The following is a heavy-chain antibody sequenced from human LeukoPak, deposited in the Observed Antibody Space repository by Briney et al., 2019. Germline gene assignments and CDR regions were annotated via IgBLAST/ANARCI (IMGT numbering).Heavy chain of an antibody. Sequence: SVKVSCKASGYTFNRYGFILVRQAPGQRLEWMGWISAYICDTNYAQKFQGRVTMTTDTSTNTAYVELRSLRSDDTAVYYWARGSGGGLLGQGYYYYYMDVWGKGTTVTVSS. V-gene: IGHV1-18*01. CDR3: ARGSGGGLLGQGYYYYYMDV. CDR2: ISAYICDT. D-gene: IGHD1-26*01. J-gene: IGHJ6*03. CDR1: GYTFNRYG.